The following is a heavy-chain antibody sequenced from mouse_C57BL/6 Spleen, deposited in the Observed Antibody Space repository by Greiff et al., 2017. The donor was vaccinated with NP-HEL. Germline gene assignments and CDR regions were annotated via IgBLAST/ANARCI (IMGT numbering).Heavy chain of an antibody. CDR1: GFTFSSYA. D-gene: IGHD1-1*01. CDR3: TRATYYYLDY. CDR2: ISSGGDYI. Sequence: DVHLVESGEGLVKPGGSLKLSCAASGFTFSSYAMSWVRQTPEKSLEWVAYISSGGDYIYYADTVKGRFTISRDNARNTLYLQMSSLKSEDTAMYYCTRATYYYLDYWGQGTTLTVSS. V-gene: IGHV5-9-1*02. J-gene: IGHJ2*01.